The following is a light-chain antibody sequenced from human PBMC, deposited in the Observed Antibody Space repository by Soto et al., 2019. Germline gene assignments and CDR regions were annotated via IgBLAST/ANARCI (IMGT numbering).Light chain of an antibody. CDR3: SSYTSSSTLGV. J-gene: IGLJ1*01. Sequence: QSALTQPASVSGSPGQSITISCTGTSSDIGRYDYVSWYQQFPGKAPKLMIYRVINRPSGVSDRFSGSKSGNTASLTISGLQAEDDADYYCSSYTSSSTLGVFGTGTKLTVL. CDR1: SSDIGRYDY. CDR2: RVI. V-gene: IGLV2-14*03.